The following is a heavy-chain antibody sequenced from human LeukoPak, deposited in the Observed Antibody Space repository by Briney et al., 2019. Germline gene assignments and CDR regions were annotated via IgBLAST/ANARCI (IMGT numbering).Heavy chain of an antibody. V-gene: IGHV3-30*02. CDR3: ASLEYVSGSSWDY. D-gene: IGHD3-10*01. CDR2: IQYDGSKK. Sequence: GGSLRLSCAASGFTFSRYGMHWVRQAPGKGLEWVTFIQYDGSKKYYADSVKGRFTISRDNAKSTLYLQMNSLRAEDTAVYYCASLEYVSGSSWDYWGQGTLVTVSS. J-gene: IGHJ4*02. CDR1: GFTFSRYG.